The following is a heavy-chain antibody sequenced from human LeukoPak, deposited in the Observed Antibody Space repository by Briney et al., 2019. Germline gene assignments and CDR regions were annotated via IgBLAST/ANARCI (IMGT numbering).Heavy chain of an antibody. V-gene: IGHV3-66*01. Sequence: GGSLRLSCAASGFTFSSNYMSWVRQAPGKGLEWVSVIYSGGSTYYADSVKGRFTISRDNSKNTLYLQMNSLRAEDTAVYYCARGAWDTAMAPFDYWGQGTLVTVSS. CDR3: ARGAWDTAMAPFDY. CDR2: IYSGGST. D-gene: IGHD5-18*01. CDR1: GFTFSSNY. J-gene: IGHJ4*02.